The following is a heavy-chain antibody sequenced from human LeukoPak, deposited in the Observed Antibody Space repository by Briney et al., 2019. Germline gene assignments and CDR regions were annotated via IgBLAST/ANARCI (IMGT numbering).Heavy chain of an antibody. J-gene: IGHJ3*02. Sequence: GALRLSCVASGFTFSSYWMNWVRQAPGKGLEWVSYISSSSGTIYYADSVKGRFTISRDNAKNSLYLQMNSLRAEDTAVYYCARTQGLDAFDIWGQGTMVTVSS. CDR2: ISSSSGTI. CDR3: ARTQGLDAFDI. CDR1: GFTFSSYW. V-gene: IGHV3-48*01.